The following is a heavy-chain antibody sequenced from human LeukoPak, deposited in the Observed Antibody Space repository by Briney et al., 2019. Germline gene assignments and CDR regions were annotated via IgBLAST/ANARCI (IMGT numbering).Heavy chain of an antibody. CDR2: ISYDGSNK. D-gene: IGHD6-19*01. CDR1: GFTFSSYG. Sequence: GGSLRLSCAASGFTFSSYGMHWVRQAPGKGLEWVAVISYDGSNKYYADSVKGRFTISRDNSKNTLYLQMNSLRAEDTAVYYCAKDEAAVAGIGYGMDVWGQGTTVTVSS. CDR3: AKDEAAVAGIGYGMDV. V-gene: IGHV3-30*18. J-gene: IGHJ6*02.